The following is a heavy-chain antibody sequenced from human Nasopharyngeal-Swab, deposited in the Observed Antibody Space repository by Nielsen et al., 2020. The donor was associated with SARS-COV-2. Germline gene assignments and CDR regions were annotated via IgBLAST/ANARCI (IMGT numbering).Heavy chain of an antibody. CDR2: IYSGGST. Sequence: GESLKISCAASGFTVSSNYMSWVRQAPGKGLEWVSVIYSGGSTYYADSVKGRFTISRDNSKNTLYLQVNSLRAEDTAVYYCAREWDYYGSGSFGAFDIWGQGTMVTVSS. J-gene: IGHJ3*02. V-gene: IGHV3-53*01. CDR3: AREWDYYGSGSFGAFDI. CDR1: GFTVSSNY. D-gene: IGHD3-10*01.